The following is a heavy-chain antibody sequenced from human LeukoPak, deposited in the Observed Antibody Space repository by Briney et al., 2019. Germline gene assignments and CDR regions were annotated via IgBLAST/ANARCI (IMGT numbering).Heavy chain of an antibody. Sequence: PSETLSLTCTVSGGSISSSSYSWGWIRQPPGKGLEWIGSIYYSGSTYYNPSLKSRVTISVDTSKNQFSLKLSSVTAADTAVYYCARKGYCSGGSCPWAAATIGYWGQGTLVTVSS. J-gene: IGHJ4*02. CDR3: ARKGYCSGGSCPWAAATIGY. CDR2: IYYSGST. D-gene: IGHD2-15*01. V-gene: IGHV4-39*01. CDR1: GGSISSSSYS.